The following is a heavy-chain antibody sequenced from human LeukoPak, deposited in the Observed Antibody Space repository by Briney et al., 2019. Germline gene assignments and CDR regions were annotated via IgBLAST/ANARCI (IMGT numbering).Heavy chain of an antibody. D-gene: IGHD2-15*01. CDR2: ISSTGGTT. J-gene: IGHJ6*03. CDR1: GFTVSSNY. CDR3: AKNGDRGAYCTGGTCYPYFYYYMDV. V-gene: IGHV3-23*01. Sequence: GGSLRLSCAASGFTVSSNYMSWVRQAPGKGLEWVSSISSTGGTTYYADSVKGRFTISRDNSKNTLYLQMDSLRAEDTAIYYCAKNGDRGAYCTGGTCYPYFYYYMDVWGKGTTVTI.